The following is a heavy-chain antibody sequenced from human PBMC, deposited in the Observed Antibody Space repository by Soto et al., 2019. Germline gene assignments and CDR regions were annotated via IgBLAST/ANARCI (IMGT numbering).Heavy chain of an antibody. V-gene: IGHV4-34*01. CDR3: ARPYGSGSYGWFDP. D-gene: IGHD3-10*01. Sequence: ASETLSLTCAVYGGSFSGYYWSWIRQPPGKGLEWIGEINHSGSTNYNPSLKSRVTISVDTSKNQFSLKLSSVTAADTAVYYCARPYGSGSYGWFDPWGQGTLVTASS. CDR2: INHSGST. CDR1: GGSFSGYY. J-gene: IGHJ5*02.